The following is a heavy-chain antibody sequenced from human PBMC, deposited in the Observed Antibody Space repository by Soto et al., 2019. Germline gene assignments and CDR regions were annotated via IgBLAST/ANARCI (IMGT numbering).Heavy chain of an antibody. CDR2: ISAYNGNT. J-gene: IGHJ4*02. D-gene: IGHD6-13*01. V-gene: IGHV1-18*01. CDR1: GYTFTSYG. CDR3: ARVIAAAADFDH. Sequence: QVQLVQSGAEVKKPGASVKVSCKASGYTFTSYGISWVRQAPGQGLEWMGWISAYNGNTNYAQKLQGRVTMTPDTSTKTAYRELRNLGSDDTAVYYCARVIAAAADFDHWGQGTLVTVSS.